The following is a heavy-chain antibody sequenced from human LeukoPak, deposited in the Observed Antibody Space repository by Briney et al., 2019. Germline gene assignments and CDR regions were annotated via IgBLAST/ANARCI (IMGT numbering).Heavy chain of an antibody. CDR2: IYYSGST. J-gene: IGHJ5*02. CDR1: GGSISSYY. Sequence: PSETLSLTCTVSGGSISSYYWSWIRQPPGKGLEWIGYIYYSGSTNYNPSLKSRVTISVDTSKNQFSLKLSSVTAADTAVYYCARLSYGGNSWWFDPWGQGTLVTVSS. CDR3: ARLSYGGNSWWFDP. D-gene: IGHD4-23*01. V-gene: IGHV4-59*08.